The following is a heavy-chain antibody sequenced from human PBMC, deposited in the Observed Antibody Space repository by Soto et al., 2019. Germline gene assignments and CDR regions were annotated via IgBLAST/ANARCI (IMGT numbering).Heavy chain of an antibody. J-gene: IGHJ6*02. CDR1: GFTFSHFA. D-gene: IGHD2-2*01. CDR3: AYCGSTGCDKAYQFYFGMDV. CDR2: IWFDGSNQ. V-gene: IGHV3-33*01. Sequence: QSGGSLRLSCAASGFTFSHFAFHWVRQSPGKGLEWVAAIWFDGSNQYYADSVKGRFTISRDNSKSRVYLQLTSLRAEDTAVYHCAYCGSTGCDKAYQFYFGMDVWGQGTTVTVSS.